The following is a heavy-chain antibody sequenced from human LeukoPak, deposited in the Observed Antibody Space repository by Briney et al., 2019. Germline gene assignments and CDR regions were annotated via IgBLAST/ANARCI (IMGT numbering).Heavy chain of an antibody. Sequence: PSETLSLTCAVYDGSFSGYYWSWIRQPPGKGLEWIGEINHSGSTNYNPSLKSRVTISVDTSKNQFSLKLSSVTAADTAVYYCASTKGYSYGNYYFDYWGQGTLVTVSS. D-gene: IGHD5-18*01. V-gene: IGHV4-34*01. CDR3: ASTKGYSYGNYYFDY. CDR1: DGSFSGYY. J-gene: IGHJ4*02. CDR2: INHSGST.